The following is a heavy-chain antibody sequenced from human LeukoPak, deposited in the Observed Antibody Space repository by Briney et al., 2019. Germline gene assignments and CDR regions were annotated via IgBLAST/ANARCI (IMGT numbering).Heavy chain of an antibody. D-gene: IGHD3-16*02. Sequence: PGGSLRLSCAASEFTVSSNYMSWVRQAPGKGLEWVANIKQDGSEKYYVDSVKGRFTISRDNAKNSLYLQMNSLRAEDTAVYYCARGGGRMAITFGGVIAPGAFDIWGQGTMVTVSS. V-gene: IGHV3-7*01. CDR2: IKQDGSEK. J-gene: IGHJ3*02. CDR1: EFTVSSNY. CDR3: ARGGGRMAITFGGVIAPGAFDI.